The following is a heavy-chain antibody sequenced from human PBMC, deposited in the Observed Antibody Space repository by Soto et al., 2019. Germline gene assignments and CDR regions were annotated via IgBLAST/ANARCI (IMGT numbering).Heavy chain of an antibody. CDR1: GYPFTSYD. J-gene: IGHJ5*02. CDR2: MNPNSGNT. V-gene: IGHV1-8*01. D-gene: IGHD3-22*01. CDR3: AMKDSTGYYYHWFDP. Sequence: XSVKVSCKASGYPFTSYDSNWVRQATGQGLEWVGWMNPNSGNTGYAQKFQGRVTMTRNTSISTAYMELSSLRSEDTAVYYCAMKDSTGYYYHWFDPWGQGTLVTVSS.